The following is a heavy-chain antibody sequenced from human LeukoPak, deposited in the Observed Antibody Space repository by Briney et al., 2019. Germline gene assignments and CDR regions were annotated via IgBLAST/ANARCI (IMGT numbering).Heavy chain of an antibody. J-gene: IGHJ4*02. CDR2: IIPILGIA. Sequence: ASVKVSCKASGYTFTSYYMHWVRQAPGQGLEWMGRIIPILGIANYAQKFQGRVTITADKSTSTAYMELSSLRSEDTAVYYCARDRGYCSGGSCYFDYWGQGTLVTVSS. V-gene: IGHV1-69*04. CDR1: GYTFTSYY. CDR3: ARDRGYCSGGSCYFDY. D-gene: IGHD2-15*01.